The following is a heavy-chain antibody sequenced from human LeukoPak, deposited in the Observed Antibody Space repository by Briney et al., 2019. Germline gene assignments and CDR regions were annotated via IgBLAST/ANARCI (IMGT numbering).Heavy chain of an antibody. CDR1: GGSISSYY. Sequence: SETLSLTCTVSGGSISSYYWSWIPQPPGKGLEWIGYIYYSGSTNYNPSLKSRVTISVDTSKNQFSLKLSSVTAADTAVYYCARLDYGDYFDYWGQGTLVTVSS. CDR3: ARLDYGDYFDY. D-gene: IGHD4-17*01. V-gene: IGHV4-59*08. J-gene: IGHJ4*02. CDR2: IYYSGST.